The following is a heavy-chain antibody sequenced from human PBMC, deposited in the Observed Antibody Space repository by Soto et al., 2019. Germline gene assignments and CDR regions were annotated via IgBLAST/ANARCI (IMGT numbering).Heavy chain of an antibody. J-gene: IGHJ5*02. CDR3: GRPSQYCRGSSCKTWLDP. Sequence: SETLSLTCTVSGGSISSYYWSWIRQPPGKGLEWIGYIYYSGTTNYNPSLESRVTISVDTSRSQLSLKLSAVTAADTAADYCGRPSQYCRGSSCKTWLDPWGQGTLGTVSS. CDR2: IYYSGTT. D-gene: IGHD2-2*01. V-gene: IGHV4-59*08. CDR1: GGSISSYY.